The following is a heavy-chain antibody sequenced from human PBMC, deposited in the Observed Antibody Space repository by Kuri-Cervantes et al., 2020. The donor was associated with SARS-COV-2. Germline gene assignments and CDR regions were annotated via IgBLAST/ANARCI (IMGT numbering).Heavy chain of an antibody. CDR2: IYYSGST. V-gene: IGHV4-39*02. CDR1: GGSISSSSYY. D-gene: IGHD1-26*01. CDR3: ARDLVGGTYDAFDI. J-gene: IGHJ3*02. Sequence: ESLKISCTVSGGSISSSSYYWGWIRQPPGKGLEWIGSIYYSGSTYYNPSLKSRVTISVDTSKNQFSLKLSSVTAADTAVYYCARDLVGGTYDAFDIWGQGTVVTVSS.